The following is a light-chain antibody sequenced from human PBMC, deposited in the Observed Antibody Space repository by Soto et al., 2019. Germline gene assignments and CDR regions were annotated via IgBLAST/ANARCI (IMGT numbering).Light chain of an antibody. CDR2: KAS. CDR3: QQSDTYPLT. Sequence: DVQMTQSPSSLSASVGDRVTIACRASQSISSWLAWYQQKPGKAPKLLIYKASTLKSGVPSRFSGSGSGTEFTLTISSLQADDFATYYCQQSDTYPLTFGQGTRLEI. V-gene: IGKV1-5*03. CDR1: QSISSW. J-gene: IGKJ5*01.